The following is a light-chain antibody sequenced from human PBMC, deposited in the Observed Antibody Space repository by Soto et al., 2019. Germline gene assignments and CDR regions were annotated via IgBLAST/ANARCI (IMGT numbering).Light chain of an antibody. V-gene: IGLV8-61*01. CDR2: NTN. CDR3: LLYVGSGIHCV. Sequence: QTVVTQEPSFSVSPGGTNTLTCGLSSGSVSTNNYPSWYQQTPGQAPRTLIYNTNTRSSGVPDRFSGSILGNQAALTITGAQADDECDYYCLLYVGSGIHCVFGGGTKLTVL. CDR1: SGSVSTNNY. J-gene: IGLJ3*02.